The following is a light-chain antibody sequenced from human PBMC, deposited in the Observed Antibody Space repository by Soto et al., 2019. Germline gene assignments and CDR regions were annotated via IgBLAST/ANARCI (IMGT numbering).Light chain of an antibody. V-gene: IGKV3-15*01. CDR3: QHYYGWVKT. CDR2: GAS. CDR1: QNVNNN. J-gene: IGKJ2*01. Sequence: EIVMTQSPATLSVSPGERATLSCRASQNVNNNLAWYQQKPGQAPRLLIYGASARATGVPARFSGSGSGTEFPPTITLLHAEDCADYYCQHYYGWVKTFGQGTKLEIK.